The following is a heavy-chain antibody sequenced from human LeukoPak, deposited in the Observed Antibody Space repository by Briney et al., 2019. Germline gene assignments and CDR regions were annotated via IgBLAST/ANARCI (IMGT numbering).Heavy chain of an antibody. CDR2: ISDGGITI. J-gene: IGHJ5*02. V-gene: IGHV3-48*03. D-gene: IGHD5-18*01. Sequence: GGSLRLSCAASGFIFRSYEMNWVRQAPGKGLEWISYISDGGITIYYADSVKGRFTVSRDNAKNSLFLQMNSLRAEDTAVYYCARDVLDTAMPIDHWGQGTLVTVSS. CDR3: ARDVLDTAMPIDH. CDR1: GFIFRSYE.